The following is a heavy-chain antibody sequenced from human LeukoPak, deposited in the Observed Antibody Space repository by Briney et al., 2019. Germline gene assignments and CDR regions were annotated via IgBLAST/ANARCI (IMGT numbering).Heavy chain of an antibody. V-gene: IGHV4-38-2*02. J-gene: IGHJ5*02. D-gene: IGHD3-9*01. CDR2: IYHSGST. CDR1: GYSISSGYY. Sequence: SETLSLTCAVSGYSISSGYYWGWIRQPPGKGLEWIGSIYHSGSTYYNPSLKSRVTISVDTSKNQFSLKLSSVTAAYTAVYYCARDRGLFYDILTGYLNWFDPWGQGTLVTVSS. CDR3: ARDRGLFYDILTGYLNWFDP.